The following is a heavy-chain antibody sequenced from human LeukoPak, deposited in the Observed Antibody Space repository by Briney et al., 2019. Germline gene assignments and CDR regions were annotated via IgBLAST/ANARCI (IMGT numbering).Heavy chain of an antibody. CDR3: AYIVLGYCSAGSCFDY. V-gene: IGHV3-53*01. CDR2: IYSGGST. J-gene: IGHJ4*02. CDR1: GFTVSSNY. D-gene: IGHD2-15*01. Sequence: GGSLRLSCAASGFTVSSNYMSWVRQAPGKGLEWVSVIYSGGSTYYGDSVKGRFTISRDNSKNTLYLQMNSLRAEDTAVYYCAYIVLGYCSAGSCFDYWGQGTLVTVSS.